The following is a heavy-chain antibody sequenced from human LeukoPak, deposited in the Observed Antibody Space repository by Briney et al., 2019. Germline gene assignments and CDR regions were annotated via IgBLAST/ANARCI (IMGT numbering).Heavy chain of an antibody. D-gene: IGHD4-11*01. CDR2: INTNTGNP. J-gene: IGHJ5*02. V-gene: IGHV7-4-1*02. Sequence: ASAKVSCKASGYTFTSYGISWVRQAPGQGLEWMGWINTNTGNPTYAQGFTGRFVFSLDTSVTTAYLQISSLKAEDTAVYYCARDKDYTAYAEFDPWGQGTLVTVSS. CDR1: GYTFTSYG. CDR3: ARDKDYTAYAEFDP.